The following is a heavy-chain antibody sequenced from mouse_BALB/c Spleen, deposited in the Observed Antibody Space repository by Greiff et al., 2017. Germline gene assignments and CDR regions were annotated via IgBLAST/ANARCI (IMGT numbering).Heavy chain of an antibody. J-gene: IGHJ3*01. CDR1: GYSITSDYA. CDR3: ARPGYDRAWFAY. CDR2: ISYSGST. D-gene: IGHD2-14*01. V-gene: IGHV3-2*02. Sequence: EVMLVESGPGLVKPSQSLSLTCTVTGYSITSDYAWNWIRQFPGNKLEWMGYISYSGSTSYNPSLKSRISITRDTSKNQFFLQLNSVTTEDTATYYCARPGYDRAWFAYWGQGTLVTVSA.